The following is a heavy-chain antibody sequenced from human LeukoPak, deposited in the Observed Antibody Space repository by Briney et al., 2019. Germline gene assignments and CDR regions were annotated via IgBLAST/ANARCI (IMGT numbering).Heavy chain of an antibody. CDR2: LSGSGDST. D-gene: IGHD4-11*01. J-gene: IGHJ4*02. V-gene: IGHV3-23*01. Sequence: GGSLRLSCAVFGLTFKNSWMTWVRQAPGKGLEWVSALSGSGDSTFHADSVKGRFTISRDNSKNTLYLQMNSLRAEDTALYYCATSTVAKYDYWGQGTLVAVSS. CDR1: GLTFKNSW. CDR3: ATSTVAKYDY.